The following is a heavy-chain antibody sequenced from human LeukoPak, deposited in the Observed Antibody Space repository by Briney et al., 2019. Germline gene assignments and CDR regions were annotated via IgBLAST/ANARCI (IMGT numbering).Heavy chain of an antibody. D-gene: IGHD6-13*01. Sequence: PRRSLRLSCAASGFTFRSYSFHWVRQAPGKGLDWVAVMSYDGSNKYYTDSVKGRFTISRDNSTNTLYLQMNSLTTEDTAVYYCARVLSTSSWSQPFDLWGHGTLVTVSS. J-gene: IGHJ4*01. CDR2: MSYDGSNK. V-gene: IGHV3-30*04. CDR1: GFTFRSYS. CDR3: ARVLSTSSWSQPFDL.